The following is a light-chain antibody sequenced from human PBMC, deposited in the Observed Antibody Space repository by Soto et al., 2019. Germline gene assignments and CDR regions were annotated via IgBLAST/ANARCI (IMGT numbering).Light chain of an antibody. Sequence: QSALTQAASVSGSPGQSITISCTGTSSDVGGFNFVSWYQQPPGKAPKLMIYDVSHRPSGVSNRFSGSKSGNTASLTISGLQAEDEGDYYCSSYTTSSTIVFGTGTQLTVL. J-gene: IGLJ1*01. CDR1: SSDVGGFNF. CDR2: DVS. V-gene: IGLV2-14*01. CDR3: SSYTTSSTIV.